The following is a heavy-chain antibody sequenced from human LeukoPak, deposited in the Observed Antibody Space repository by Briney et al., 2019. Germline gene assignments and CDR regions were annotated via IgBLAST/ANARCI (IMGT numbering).Heavy chain of an antibody. V-gene: IGHV3-66*01. Sequence: GGSLRLSCAASGFTFSSYWMHWVRQAPGKGLEWVSFIYSGGRSFYSESVKGRFTISRDSSTNTLFLQMNSLRAEDTAIFYCSRELVVAGLDPWGQGTLVLVSS. CDR1: GFTFSSYW. D-gene: IGHD3-22*01. J-gene: IGHJ5*02. CDR3: SRELVVAGLDP. CDR2: IYSGGRS.